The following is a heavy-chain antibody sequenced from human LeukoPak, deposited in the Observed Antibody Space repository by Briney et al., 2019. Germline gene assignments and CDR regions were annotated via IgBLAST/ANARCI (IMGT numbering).Heavy chain of an antibody. CDR1: GFSFSTYW. J-gene: IGHJ6*03. CDR2: ISSSGSTI. CDR3: ARSGILTGKKAYYYYYMDV. D-gene: IGHD3-9*01. V-gene: IGHV3-11*04. Sequence: PGGSLRLSCAASGFSFSTYWMSWIRQAPGKGLEWVSYISSSGSTIYYADSVKGRFTISRDNAKNSLYLQMNSLRAEDTAVYYCARSGILTGKKAYYYYYMDVWGKGTTVTVSS.